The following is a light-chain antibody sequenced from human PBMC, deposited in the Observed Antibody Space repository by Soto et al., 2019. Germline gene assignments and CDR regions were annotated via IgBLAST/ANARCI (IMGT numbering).Light chain of an antibody. V-gene: IGKV3-20*01. CDR3: QQYGSSQGFT. J-gene: IGKJ3*01. Sequence: EFVLTQSPGTLSLSPGERATLSCRASQSVSSSYLAWYQQKPGQAPRLLIYGASSRATGIPDRFSGSGSGTDFTLTISRLEPEDFAVYYCQQYGSSQGFTFGPGTKVDIK. CDR1: QSVSSSY. CDR2: GAS.